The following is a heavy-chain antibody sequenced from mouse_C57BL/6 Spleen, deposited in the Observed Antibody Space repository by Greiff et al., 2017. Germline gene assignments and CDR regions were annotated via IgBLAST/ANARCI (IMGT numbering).Heavy chain of an antibody. Sequence: EVQLQQSGPELVKPGASVKMSCKASGYTFTDYNMHWVKQSHGKSLEWIGYINPNNGGTSYNQKFKGKATLTVNKSSSTAYMELRSLTSEDSAVYYCVYYYGSLVYYFDYWGQGTTLTVSS. CDR3: VYYYGSLVYYFDY. D-gene: IGHD1-1*01. CDR2: INPNNGGT. V-gene: IGHV1-22*01. J-gene: IGHJ2*01. CDR1: GYTFTDYN.